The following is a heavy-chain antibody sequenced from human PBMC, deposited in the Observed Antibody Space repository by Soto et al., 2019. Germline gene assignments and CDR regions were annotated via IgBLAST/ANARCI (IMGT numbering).Heavy chain of an antibody. V-gene: IGHV4-61*03. J-gene: IGHJ4*02. CDR3: ARDFAYFDS. D-gene: IGHD3-3*01. Sequence: SETLSLTCTVSGGSFKSGSYSWSWIRQPPGKGLDLIGYVYHTGITSYNPSLKSRVSISMDTSKNHFSLNLDSVTAADTAVYFCARDFAYFDSWGQGTLVNVSS. CDR2: VYHTGIT. CDR1: GGSFKSGSYS.